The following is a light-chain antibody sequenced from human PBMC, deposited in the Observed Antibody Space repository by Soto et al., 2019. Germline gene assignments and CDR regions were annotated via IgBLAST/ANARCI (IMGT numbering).Light chain of an antibody. Sequence: DIQLTQSPSFLSASVGDRVTITCRASQGIGSYLAWYQQKPGKAPKLLISGASTLQSGVPSRFSGSGSGTEFTLTISSLQPEDFATYSCQQLHSWGVTFGGGTKVEIK. CDR3: QQLHSWGVT. V-gene: IGKV1-9*01. CDR2: GAS. J-gene: IGKJ4*01. CDR1: QGIGSY.